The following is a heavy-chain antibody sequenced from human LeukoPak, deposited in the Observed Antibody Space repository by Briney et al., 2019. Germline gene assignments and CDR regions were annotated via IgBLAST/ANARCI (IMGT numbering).Heavy chain of an antibody. CDR3: ARQNIHDSSGYYSDY. D-gene: IGHD3-22*01. V-gene: IGHV3-21*01. J-gene: IGHJ4*02. Sequence: GGSLRLSCAASGFTFSSYSMNWVRQAPGKGLEWVSSISSSSYIYYADSVKGRFTISKDNAKNSLYLQMNSLRAEDTAVYYCARQNIHDSSGYYSDYWGQGTLVTVSS. CDR1: GFTFSSYS. CDR2: ISSSSYI.